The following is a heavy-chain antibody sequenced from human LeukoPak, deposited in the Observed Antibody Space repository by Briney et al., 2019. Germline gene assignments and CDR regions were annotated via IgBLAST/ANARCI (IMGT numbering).Heavy chain of an antibody. J-gene: IGHJ5*02. CDR2: IYYSGST. V-gene: IGHV4-30-4*01. CDR3: ARGAYGDYSLNWFDP. D-gene: IGHD4-17*01. Sequence: PSQTLSLTCTVSGGSISSGDYYWSWIRQPLGKGLEWIGYIYYSGSTYYNPSLKSRVTISVDTSKNQFSLKLSSVTAADTAVYYCARGAYGDYSLNWFDPWGRGTLVTVSS. CDR1: GGSISSGDYY.